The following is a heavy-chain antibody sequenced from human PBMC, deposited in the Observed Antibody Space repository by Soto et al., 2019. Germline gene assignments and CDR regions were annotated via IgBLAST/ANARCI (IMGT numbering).Heavy chain of an antibody. D-gene: IGHD4-17*01. V-gene: IGHV1-69*13. J-gene: IGHJ5*02. CDR1: GGTFSSYA. CDR2: IIPIFGTA. CDR3: AGRNYGGNYNWFDP. Sequence: ASVKVSCKASGGTFSSYAISWVRQAPGQGLEWMGGIIPIFGTANYAQKFQGRVTITADESTSTAYMELSSLRSEDTAVYYCAGRNYGGNYNWFDPWGQGTLVTVSS.